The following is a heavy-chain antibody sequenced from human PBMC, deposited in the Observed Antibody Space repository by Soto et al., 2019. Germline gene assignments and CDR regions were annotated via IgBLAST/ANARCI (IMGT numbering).Heavy chain of an antibody. CDR3: ARDLSEWEPYFIDS. D-gene: IGHD1-26*01. CDR1: RYTFTAYY. V-gene: IGHV1-2*02. CDR2: INPHSGAT. Sequence: ASVKVSCKASRYTFTAYYMHWVRQAPGQGLEWMGWINPHSGATDYARKFHGRVTMTRDTSITTAYMELSRLTSDDTAVYYCARDLSEWEPYFIDSWGQGTLVTVSS. J-gene: IGHJ4*02.